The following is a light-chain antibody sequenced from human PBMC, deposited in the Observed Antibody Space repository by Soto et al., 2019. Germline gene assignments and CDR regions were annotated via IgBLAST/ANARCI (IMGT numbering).Light chain of an antibody. CDR3: QQYAHLPLT. CDR1: QDISTL. J-gene: IGKJ4*01. Sequence: DIRMTQSPSSLSASVGDRVIITCQANQDISTLLNWFQQKPGKAPKLLISDASILESGVPSRVSGSGSGTDFTFTFTSLQPEDFATYYCQQYAHLPLTFGGGTKVEIK. V-gene: IGKV1-33*01. CDR2: DAS.